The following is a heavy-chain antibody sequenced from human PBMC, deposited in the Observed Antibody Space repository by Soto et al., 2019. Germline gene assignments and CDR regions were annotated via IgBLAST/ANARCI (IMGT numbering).Heavy chain of an antibody. J-gene: IGHJ6*02. CDR2: IWYDGSNK. Sequence: GGSMRLSCAASGFTFSSYGMHWVRQAPGKGLEWVAVIWYDGSNKYYADSVKGRFTISRDNSKNTLYLQMNSLRAEDTAVYYCARDADDFWSGYYHYYGMDVWGQGTTVTVSS. CDR3: ARDADDFWSGYYHYYGMDV. D-gene: IGHD3-3*01. V-gene: IGHV3-33*01. CDR1: GFTFSSYG.